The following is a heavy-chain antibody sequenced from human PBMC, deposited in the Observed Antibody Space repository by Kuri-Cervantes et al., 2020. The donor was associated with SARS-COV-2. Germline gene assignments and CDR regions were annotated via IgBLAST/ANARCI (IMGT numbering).Heavy chain of an antibody. V-gene: IGHV4-59*08. CDR1: GGSISSYY. CDR3: ARKRGWFDP. CDR2: IYYSGST. D-gene: IGHD5-24*01. Sequence: ESLKISCTVSGGSISSYYWSWIRQPPGKGLEWIGYIYYSGSTYYNPSLKSRVTISVDTSNNQFSLKLSPVTAADTAVYYCARKRGWFDPWGQGTLVTVSS. J-gene: IGHJ5*02.